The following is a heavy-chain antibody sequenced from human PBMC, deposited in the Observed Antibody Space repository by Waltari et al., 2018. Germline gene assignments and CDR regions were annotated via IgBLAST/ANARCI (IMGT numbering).Heavy chain of an antibody. Sequence: QVQLQQWGAGLLKPSETLSLTCAVYGGSFSGYYWSWIRQPPGKGLEWIGEINQSGSTNSNPSLKSRVTISVDTSKNQFSLKLSSVTAADTAVYYCARRKIWFGEGVFDYWGQGTLVTVSS. D-gene: IGHD3-10*01. V-gene: IGHV4-34*01. CDR3: ARRKIWFGEGVFDY. CDR2: INQSGST. J-gene: IGHJ4*02. CDR1: GGSFSGYY.